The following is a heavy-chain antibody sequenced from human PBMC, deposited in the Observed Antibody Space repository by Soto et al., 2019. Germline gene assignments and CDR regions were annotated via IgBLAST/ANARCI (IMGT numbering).Heavy chain of an antibody. Sequence: SGTLYHNCTVSDRYIRIITYYWGWLGQPPGKGLEWIGSVYYSGRTCYNPSLKSRVTISVDTSKNQFSLKLSSVTAADTAVYYCARLYYYDRSGGDYWGLGTLVTVS. J-gene: IGHJ4*02. D-gene: IGHD3-22*01. CDR3: ARLYYYDRSGGDY. CDR2: VYYSGRT. V-gene: IGHV4-39*01. CDR1: DRYIRIITYY.